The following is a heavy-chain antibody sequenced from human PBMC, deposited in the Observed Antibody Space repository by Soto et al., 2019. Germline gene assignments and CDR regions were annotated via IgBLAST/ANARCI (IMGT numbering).Heavy chain of an antibody. CDR2: IIPIFGTA. Sequence: QVQLVQSGAEVKKPGSSVKVSCKASGGTFSSYAISWVRQAPGQGLEWMGGIIPIFGTANYAQKFQGRVTITGAESRSPAYRELSSLRSGDPAVYYCAREQLSSYNCSDPWGRGTLVPVSS. CDR3: AREQLSSYNCSDP. V-gene: IGHV1-69*01. J-gene: IGHJ5*02. D-gene: IGHD2-2*01. CDR1: GGTFSSYA.